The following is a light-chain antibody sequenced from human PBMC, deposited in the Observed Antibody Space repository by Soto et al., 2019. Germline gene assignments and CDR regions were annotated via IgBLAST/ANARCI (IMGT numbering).Light chain of an antibody. V-gene: IGLV2-14*01. J-gene: IGLJ1*01. CDR3: CSYTTSSTYV. CDR2: DVY. CDR1: SSDIGAHNY. Sequence: QSVLTQPASVSGSPGQSITISCTGTSSDIGAHNYVSWYQHHPGKAPRLMIYDVYSRPSDISDRFSGSESSNTASLTISGLQAEDEADYYCCSYTTSSTYVFGPGTKVTVL.